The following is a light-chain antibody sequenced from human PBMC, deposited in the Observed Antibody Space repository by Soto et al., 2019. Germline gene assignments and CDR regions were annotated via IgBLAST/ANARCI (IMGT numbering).Light chain of an antibody. CDR1: QGLNK. V-gene: IGKV1-16*02. CDR3: QQYNSYPLT. J-gene: IGKJ4*01. Sequence: DIQMTQSPSSLSASVGDRVTITCRASQGLNKSLIYGASSLQSGVPSKFSGSGSGTDFTLTINSLQPEDFATYYCQQYNSYPLTFGGGTKVEIK. CDR2: GAS.